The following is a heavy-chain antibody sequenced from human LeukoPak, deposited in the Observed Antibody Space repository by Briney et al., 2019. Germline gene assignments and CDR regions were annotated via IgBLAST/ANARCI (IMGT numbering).Heavy chain of an antibody. D-gene: IGHD3-10*01. Sequence: GGPLRLSCAASGLTFSSSSMSWVRQVPGKGLEWVSGIGGSGGSTYYAESVKGRFTFSRDSSKNTLYLQMNSLRAEDTAVYYCARGSVAPRWYYFDYWGQGTLVTVSS. V-gene: IGHV3-23*01. CDR1: GLTFSSSS. CDR2: IGGSGGST. CDR3: ARGSVAPRWYYFDY. J-gene: IGHJ4*02.